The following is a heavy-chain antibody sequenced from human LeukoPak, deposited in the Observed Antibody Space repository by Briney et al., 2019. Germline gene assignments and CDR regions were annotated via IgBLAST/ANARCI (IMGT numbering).Heavy chain of an antibody. D-gene: IGHD3-10*01. CDR1: GYGFTSYW. CDR3: ARLDYYGSGSYYNEDY. J-gene: IGHJ4*02. Sequence: GESLKISCKGSGYGFTSYWISWVRQMPGKGLEWMGRIDPSDSYTNYSPSFQGHVTISADKSISTAYLQWSSLKASDTAMYYCARLDYYGSGSYYNEDYWGQGTLVTVSS. V-gene: IGHV5-10-1*01. CDR2: IDPSDSYT.